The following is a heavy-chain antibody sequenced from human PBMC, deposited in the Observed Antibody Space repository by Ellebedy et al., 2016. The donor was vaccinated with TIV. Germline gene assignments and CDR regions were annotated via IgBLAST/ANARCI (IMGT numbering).Heavy chain of an antibody. CDR3: ARDMVQGMVARYLWFDY. J-gene: IGHJ4*02. Sequence: ASVKVSCKASGYTFTSYSLSWVRQVPGQGPEWVGWISAYTGDTNYAQKFQGRVTLTTDTSTSTVYMELRSLKSDDTAVYYCARDMVQGMVARYLWFDYWGQGTRVTVSS. CDR2: ISAYTGDT. CDR1: GYTFTSYS. D-gene: IGHD1-26*01. V-gene: IGHV1-18*01.